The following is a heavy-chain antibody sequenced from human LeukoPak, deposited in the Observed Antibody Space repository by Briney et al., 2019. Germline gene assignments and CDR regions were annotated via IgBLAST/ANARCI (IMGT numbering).Heavy chain of an antibody. D-gene: IGHD3-22*01. V-gene: IGHV4-30-4*01. CDR3: ARPYYYDSRIDP. Sequence: SQTLSLTCTVSGGSINSGDYYWSWIRQPPGKGLEWVGYMYYSGSTYYNPSLKSRVTISVDTSKNQFSLKLSSVTAADTAVYYCARPYYYDSRIDPWGQGTLVTVSS. CDR1: GGSINSGDYY. CDR2: MYYSGST. J-gene: IGHJ5*02.